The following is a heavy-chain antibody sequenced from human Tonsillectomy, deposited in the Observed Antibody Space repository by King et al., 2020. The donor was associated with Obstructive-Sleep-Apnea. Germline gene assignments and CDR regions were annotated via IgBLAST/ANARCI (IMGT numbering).Heavy chain of an antibody. CDR3: ASWKVRGVIQEY. CDR2: IHTSGST. J-gene: IGHJ4*02. CDR1: GGSISSYY. D-gene: IGHD3-10*01. Sequence: VQLVESGPGLVKPSETLSLTCTVSGGSISSYYWSWIRQPAGKVMEWIGRIHTSGSTNYNPSLKSRVTMSLDTSKNQFSLKLRSVTAADTAVYYCASWKVRGVIQEYWGQGTLVTVSS. V-gene: IGHV4-4*07.